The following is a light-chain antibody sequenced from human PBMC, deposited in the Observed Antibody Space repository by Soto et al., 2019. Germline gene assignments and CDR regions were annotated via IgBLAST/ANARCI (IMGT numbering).Light chain of an antibody. V-gene: IGKV3-11*01. CDR3: QQRSNWPPLLT. Sequence: EIEFRSSPATLALSPCERATLSWSAVQSVSSYLAWYQQKPGQAPRLLIYDASNRATGIPARFSGSGSGTDFTLTISSLEPEDFAVYYCQQRSNWPPLLTFGGGTKVDIK. J-gene: IGKJ4*01. CDR1: QSVSSY. CDR2: DAS.